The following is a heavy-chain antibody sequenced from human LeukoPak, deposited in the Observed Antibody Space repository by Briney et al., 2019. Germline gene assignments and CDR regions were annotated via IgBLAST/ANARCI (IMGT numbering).Heavy chain of an antibody. Sequence: ASVKVSCKASGYTFTSYYMHWVRQAPGQGLEWMGWMNPNSGNTGYAQKFQGRVTMTRNTSISTAYMELSSLRSEDTAVYYCARGPAEWELRYYYYYYMDVWGKGTTVTVSS. J-gene: IGHJ6*03. CDR1: GYTFTSYY. D-gene: IGHD1-26*01. V-gene: IGHV1-8*02. CDR2: MNPNSGNT. CDR3: ARGPAEWELRYYYYYYMDV.